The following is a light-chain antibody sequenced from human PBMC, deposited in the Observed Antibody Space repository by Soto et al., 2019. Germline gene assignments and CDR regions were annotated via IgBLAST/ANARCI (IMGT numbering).Light chain of an antibody. J-gene: IGKJ1*01. V-gene: IGKV3-11*01. CDR1: PSVSNS. Sequence: ESVLTQSPATLSLSPGERATLSCRASPSVSNSLAWYQHKPGQAPRLLIYDASNRATGVPTRFSGSGSGTDFTLTISSLEPEDFAVYYCQQYGSSRGTFGQGTKVEIK. CDR3: QQYGSSRGT. CDR2: DAS.